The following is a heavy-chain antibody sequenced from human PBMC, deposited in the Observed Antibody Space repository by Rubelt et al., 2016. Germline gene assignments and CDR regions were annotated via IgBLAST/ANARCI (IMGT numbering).Heavy chain of an antibody. CDR2: MNPNSGNP. Sequence: QVQLVQSGAEVKKPGASVKVSCKASGYTFTSYDINWVRQATGQGLEWMGWMNPNSGNPGYAQKFQGNVTMTRKTSGSTAYMGLRSLGSGDPAWDYCARGVPGRRAARPVRWFDPWGQGTLVTVSA. CDR1: GYTFTSYD. CDR3: ARGVPGRRAARPVRWFDP. J-gene: IGHJ5*02. D-gene: IGHD6-6*01. V-gene: IGHV1-8*01.